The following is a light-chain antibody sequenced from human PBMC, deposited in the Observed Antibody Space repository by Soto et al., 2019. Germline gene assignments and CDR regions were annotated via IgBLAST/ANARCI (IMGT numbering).Light chain of an antibody. V-gene: IGKV3-20*01. CDR1: QTVNSTY. J-gene: IGKJ5*01. CDR2: GAS. Sequence: EIVLTLSPGIISLSPGGRATLSCSASQTVNSTYLAWYQQIPGQSPRLLIYGASSSATGISDRFSGSGPGTDFSLTIIRLEPAHFGVYDSHHYGLGRDTFGQGTRQQTK. CDR3: HHYGLGRDT.